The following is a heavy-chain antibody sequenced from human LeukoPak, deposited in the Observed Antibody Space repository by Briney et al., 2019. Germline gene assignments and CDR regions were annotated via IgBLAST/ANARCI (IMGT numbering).Heavy chain of an antibody. CDR3: ARATRDYDILTGRFYWYFDL. D-gene: IGHD3-9*01. CDR1: GGSISSGSYH. J-gene: IGHJ2*01. Sequence: SETLSLACTVSGGSISSGSYHWSWIRQPAGKGLEWIGRIYTSGSTNYNPSLKSRVTISVDTSKNQFSLKLSSVTAADTAVYYCARATRDYDILTGRFYWYFDLWGRGTLVSVSS. CDR2: IYTSGST. V-gene: IGHV4-61*02.